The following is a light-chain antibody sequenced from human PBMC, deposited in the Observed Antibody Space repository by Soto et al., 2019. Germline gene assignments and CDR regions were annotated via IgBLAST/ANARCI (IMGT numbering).Light chain of an antibody. CDR2: EVS. CDR3: TSYTSSSTRV. CDR1: SGDVGGYTY. Sequence: QSVLTQPASVSGSPGQSITISCTGTSGDVGGYTYVSWYQQHPGKAPKLMIFEVSNRPSGVSIRFSGSKSGNTASLTISGLQAEDEADYYCTSYTSSSTRVFXTGTKGTVL. V-gene: IGLV2-14*01. J-gene: IGLJ1*01.